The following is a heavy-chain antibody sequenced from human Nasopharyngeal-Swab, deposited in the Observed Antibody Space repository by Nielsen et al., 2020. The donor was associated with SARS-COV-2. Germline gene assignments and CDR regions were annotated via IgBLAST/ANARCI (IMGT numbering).Heavy chain of an antibody. V-gene: IGHV1-69*13. CDR2: IIPIFGTA. CDR3: ARDYDYVWGSYPDYYYGMDV. Sequence: SVKVSCKASGGTFSSYAISWVRQAPGQGLEWMGGIIPIFGTANYAQKFQGRVTITADESTSTAYMGLSSLRSEDTAVYYCARDYDYVWGSYPDYYYGMDVWGQGTTVTVSS. CDR1: GGTFSSYA. D-gene: IGHD3-16*01. J-gene: IGHJ6*02.